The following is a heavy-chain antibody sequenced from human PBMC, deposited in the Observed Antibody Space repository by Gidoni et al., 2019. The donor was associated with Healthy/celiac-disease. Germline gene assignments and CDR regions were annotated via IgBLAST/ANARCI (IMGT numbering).Heavy chain of an antibody. CDR2: ISWNSGSI. CDR3: AKDRQKYCSSTSCYPFDY. V-gene: IGHV3-9*01. J-gene: IGHJ4*02. Sequence: AASGFTFDDYAMHWVRQAPGKGLEWVSGISWNSGSIGYADSVKGRFTISRDNAKNSLYLQMNSLRAEDTALYYCAKDRQKYCSSTSCYPFDYWGQGTLVTVSS. CDR1: GFTFDDYA. D-gene: IGHD2-2*01.